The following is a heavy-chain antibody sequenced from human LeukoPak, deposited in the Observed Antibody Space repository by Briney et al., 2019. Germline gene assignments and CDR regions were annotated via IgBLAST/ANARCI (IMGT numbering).Heavy chain of an antibody. V-gene: IGHV3-74*01. CDR3: ARGLYYYPSGSFDY. CDR1: GFTFNSYW. D-gene: IGHD3-10*01. CDR2: INSDGNTT. Sequence: GGSLRLSCAASGFTFNSYWMHWVRQAPGKGLVWVPRINSDGNTTNYADSVQGRFTISRDNAKNTLYLQMNSLRAEDTAVYYCARGLYYYPSGSFDYWGQGTLVTVSS. J-gene: IGHJ4*02.